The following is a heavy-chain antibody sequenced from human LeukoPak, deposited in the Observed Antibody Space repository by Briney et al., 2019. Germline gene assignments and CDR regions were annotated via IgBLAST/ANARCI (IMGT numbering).Heavy chain of an antibody. CDR1: GFTFDDYA. J-gene: IGHJ4*02. CDR3: ARGGVVVSIADFDY. V-gene: IGHV3-23*01. D-gene: IGHD3-3*01. CDR2: ISGSGGST. Sequence: GGSLRLSCAASGFTFDDYAMHWVRQAPGKGLEWVSAISGSGGSTYYADSVKGRFTISRDNSKNTLYLQMNSLRAEDTAVYYCARGGVVVSIADFDYWGQGTLVTVSS.